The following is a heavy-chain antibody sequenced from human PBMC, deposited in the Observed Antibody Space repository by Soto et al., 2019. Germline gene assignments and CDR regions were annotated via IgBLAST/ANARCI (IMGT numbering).Heavy chain of an antibody. D-gene: IGHD1-1*01. J-gene: IGHJ4*02. CDR3: ARDNWNSY. CDR2: VKSDGSST. V-gene: IGHV3-74*01. Sequence: GXPLRLSGAASGFTFSSYSIHCVRQAPGKGLVWVSRVKSDGSSTSYADSVKGRFTISRDNAKNTLYLKMNSLRAEDTAVYYCARDNWNSYWGQGTLVTVSS. CDR1: GFTFSSYS.